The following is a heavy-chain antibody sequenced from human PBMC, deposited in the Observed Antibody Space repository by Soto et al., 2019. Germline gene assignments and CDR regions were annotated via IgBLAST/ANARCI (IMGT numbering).Heavy chain of an antibody. CDR3: ANNSRRTYPDYYYYYMDV. V-gene: IGHV3-30*18. D-gene: IGHD1-20*01. CDR2: ISYDGSNK. Sequence: GGSLRLSCAASGFTFSSYGMHWVRQAPGKGLEWVAVISYDGSNKYYADSVKGRFTISRDNSKNTLYLQMNSLRAEDTAVYYCANNSRRTYPDYYYYYMDVWGKGTTVTVSS. J-gene: IGHJ6*03. CDR1: GFTFSSYG.